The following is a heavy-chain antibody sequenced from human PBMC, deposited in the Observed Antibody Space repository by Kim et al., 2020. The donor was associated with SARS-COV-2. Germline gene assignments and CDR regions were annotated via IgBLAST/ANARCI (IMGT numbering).Heavy chain of an antibody. CDR1: GGSISSYY. CDR3: AGTYYDFWSGYYTPPGWFDP. V-gene: IGHV4-59*08. D-gene: IGHD3-3*01. Sequence: SETLSLTCTVSGGSISSYYWSWIRQPPGKGLEWIGYIYYSGSTNYNPSLKSRVTISVDTCKNQFSLKLSSVTAADTAVYYCAGTYYDFWSGYYTPPGWFDPWGQGTLVTVSS. CDR2: IYYSGST. J-gene: IGHJ5*02.